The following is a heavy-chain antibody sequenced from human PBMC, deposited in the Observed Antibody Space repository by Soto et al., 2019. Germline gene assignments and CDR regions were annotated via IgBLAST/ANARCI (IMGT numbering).Heavy chain of an antibody. Sequence: EVQLVESGGGLVQPGGSLRLSCAASGFTFSSYSMNWVRQAPGKGLEWVSYISSSSSTIYYAASVKGRFTISRDNAKNSLYLQMNSLRDEDTAVYYCASSSSGTVLWYFDLWGRGTLVTVSA. CDR3: ASSSSGTVLWYFDL. D-gene: IGHD6-13*01. J-gene: IGHJ2*01. CDR2: ISSSSSTI. V-gene: IGHV3-48*02. CDR1: GFTFSSYS.